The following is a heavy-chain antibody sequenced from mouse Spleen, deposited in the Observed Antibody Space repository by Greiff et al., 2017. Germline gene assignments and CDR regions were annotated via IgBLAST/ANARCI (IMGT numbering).Heavy chain of an antibody. J-gene: IGHJ3*01. CDR3: ANYYGSSYPAWFAY. D-gene: IGHD1-1*01. Sequence: QVQLQQPGAELVMPGASVKLSCKASGYTFPSYWMHSVKQRPGQGLEWIGEIDPSDSYTNYNQKFKGKATLTVDKSSSTAYMQLSSLTSEDSAVYYCANYYGSSYPAWFAYWGQGTLVTVSA. V-gene: IGHV1-69*01. CDR1: GYTFPSYW. CDR2: IDPSDSYT.